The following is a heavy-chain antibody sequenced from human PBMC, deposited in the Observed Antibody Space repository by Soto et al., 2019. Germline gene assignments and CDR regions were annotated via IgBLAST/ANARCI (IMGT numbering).Heavy chain of an antibody. D-gene: IGHD5-18*01. J-gene: IGHJ4*02. CDR3: ARAFMVDTAMVFDY. Sequence: SETLSLTCAVSGGSISSSNWWSWVRQPPGKGLEWIGEIYHSGSTNYNPSLKSRVTISVDKSKNQFSLKLSSVTAADTAVYYCARAFMVDTAMVFDYWGQGTLVTVSS. CDR1: GGSISSSNW. CDR2: IYHSGST. V-gene: IGHV4-4*02.